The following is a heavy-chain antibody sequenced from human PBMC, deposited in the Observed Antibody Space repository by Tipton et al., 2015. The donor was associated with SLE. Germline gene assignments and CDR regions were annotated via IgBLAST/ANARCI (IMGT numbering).Heavy chain of an antibody. D-gene: IGHD3/OR15-3a*01. J-gene: IGHJ4*02. V-gene: IGHV3-30*14. CDR3: AKGREWTEYGSNALDY. CDR1: GFTFSSYA. CDR2: VSYDGSHK. Sequence: SLRLSCAASGFTFSSYAMHWVRQAPGKGLEWVSVVSYDGSHKYYADSVKGRFTITRDNSKNTLYLQMDGLSAEDSAVYFCAKGREWTEYGSNALDYWGQGTLVTVSS.